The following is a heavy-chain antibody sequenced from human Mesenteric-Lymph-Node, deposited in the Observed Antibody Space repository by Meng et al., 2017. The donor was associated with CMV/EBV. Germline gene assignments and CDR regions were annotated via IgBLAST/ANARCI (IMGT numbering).Heavy chain of an antibody. CDR2: INPNSGGT. D-gene: IGHD3-10*01. Sequence: ASVKVSCKASGYTFTGYYMHWVRQAPGQGLEWMGWINPNSGGTNYAQKFQGRVTMTRDTSISTAYMELSRLRSDDTAVYYCARYSRGVTKYGSGSYSYWGQGTLVTVSS. CDR3: ARYSRGVTKYGSGSYSY. J-gene: IGHJ4*02. V-gene: IGHV1-2*02. CDR1: GYTFTGYY.